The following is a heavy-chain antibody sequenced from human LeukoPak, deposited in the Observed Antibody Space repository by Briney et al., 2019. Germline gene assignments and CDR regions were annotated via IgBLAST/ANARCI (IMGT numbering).Heavy chain of an antibody. J-gene: IGHJ4*02. CDR2: IIPILGIA. D-gene: IGHD2-15*01. CDR3: ARAGYCSGGSCLNRLDY. Sequence: GASVKVSCKASGGTFSSHAISWVRQAPGQGLEWMGRIIPILGIANYAQKFQGRVTITADKSTSTAYMELSSLRSEDTAVYYCARAGYCSGGSCLNRLDYWGQGTLVTVSS. V-gene: IGHV1-69*04. CDR1: GGTFSSHA.